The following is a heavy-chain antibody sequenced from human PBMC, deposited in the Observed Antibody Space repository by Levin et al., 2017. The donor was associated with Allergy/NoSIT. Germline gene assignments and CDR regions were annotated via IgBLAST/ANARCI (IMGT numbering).Heavy chain of an antibody. J-gene: IGHJ3*02. CDR1: GGSFSSYA. CDR3: ARVSGGLRGAFDI. D-gene: IGHD2-15*01. Sequence: RASVKVSCKASGGSFSSYAISWVRQAPGQGLEWMGRIIPILDIANYAQKFQSRVTISADKSTSAVYMELSSLRSEDTAIYYCARVSGGLRGAFDIWGQGTTVTVSS. V-gene: IGHV1-69*04. CDR2: IIPILDIA.